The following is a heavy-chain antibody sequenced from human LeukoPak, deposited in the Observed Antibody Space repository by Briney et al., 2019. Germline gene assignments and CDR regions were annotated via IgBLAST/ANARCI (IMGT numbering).Heavy chain of an antibody. CDR2: VYPGDFDT. V-gene: IGHV5-51*01. CDR3: ARHGRADCSSTSCSYDY. CDR1: GYSFTNYW. J-gene: IGHJ4*02. Sequence: GESLKISCKGSGYSFTNYWIGWVRQMPEIGLEWMGMVYPGDFDTRYSPSFQGHVTISADTSITTAYLQWSSLKASDTAMYYCARHGRADCSSTSCSYDYWGQGTLVTVSS. D-gene: IGHD2-2*01.